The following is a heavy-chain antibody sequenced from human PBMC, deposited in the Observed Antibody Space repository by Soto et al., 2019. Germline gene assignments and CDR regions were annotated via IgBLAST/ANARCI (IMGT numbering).Heavy chain of an antibody. CDR3: ARDEEDANLMIVVLPGDY. D-gene: IGHD2-21*01. V-gene: IGHV1-18*01. CDR1: GYRFSRYV. Sequence: QVQLVQSGGEVKEPGASVKVSCKASGYRFSRYVINWVRQAPGQGLEWMGWVSTYDGNTQYAQKFQGRITMTTDTSTNTVCLELRSLTSDDTAVYYCARDEEDANLMIVVLPGDYWGQGTLVSVSS. CDR2: VSTYDGNT. J-gene: IGHJ4*02.